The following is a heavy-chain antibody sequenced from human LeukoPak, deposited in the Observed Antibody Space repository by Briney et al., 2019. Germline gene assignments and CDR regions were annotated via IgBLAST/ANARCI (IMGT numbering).Heavy chain of an antibody. V-gene: IGHV4-59*01. J-gene: IGHJ4*02. CDR3: GRRPAVDGHIDN. D-gene: IGHD3/OR15-3a*01. CDR1: GGSLHRSF. Sequence: PSETLSLTCIVSGGSLHRSFWSWVRQPPGKGLEWIGHVYSSGTTDYSPSLKSRLTISIDTSRNQFSLRLASVTAADTAIYYCGRRPAVDGHIDNWGQGTLVAVSS. CDR2: VYSSGTT.